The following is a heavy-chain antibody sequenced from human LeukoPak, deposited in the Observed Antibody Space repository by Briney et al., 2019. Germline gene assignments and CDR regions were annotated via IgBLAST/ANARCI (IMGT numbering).Heavy chain of an antibody. CDR2: ISGNNGKT. V-gene: IGHV1-18*01. Sequence: ASVKVSCKASGYTFTSYGVSWMRRAPGQGLAWMGWISGNNGKTNYAQKFQGRVIMTTDTSTSTAYLERRSLRSDDTAVYYCSRDEKRMEANFDFWGQGTLVTVSS. J-gene: IGHJ4*02. CDR1: GYTFTSYG. CDR3: SRDEKRMEANFDF. D-gene: IGHD1-1*01.